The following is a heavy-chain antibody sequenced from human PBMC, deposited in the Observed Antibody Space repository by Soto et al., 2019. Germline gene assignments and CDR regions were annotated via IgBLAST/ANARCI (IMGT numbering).Heavy chain of an antibody. D-gene: IGHD2-8*01. Sequence: QVHLVASGGGLVKSGGSLRLSCVASGITLSDNYMTWIRQAPGKGLEWLSYISNSDYTTYYADSVKGRFTISRDNAKNSLYLQLNGLRVEDTAVYYCASGKWSLDYWGQGILVTVSS. CDR3: ASGKWSLDY. CDR1: GITLSDNY. CDR2: ISNSDYTT. J-gene: IGHJ4*02. V-gene: IGHV3-11*01.